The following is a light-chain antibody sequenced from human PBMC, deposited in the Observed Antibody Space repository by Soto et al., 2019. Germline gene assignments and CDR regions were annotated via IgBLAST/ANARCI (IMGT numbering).Light chain of an antibody. Sequence: QSVLTHPLSASGSPGQSVSISCTGTGSDVGTYNFVSWYQQHPGKAPKLLIYEVTKRPSGVPDRFSGSKSGNTASLTVSGLQAEDEAEYFCSSYTGDRHFYVFGTGTKVTVL. J-gene: IGLJ1*01. V-gene: IGLV2-8*01. CDR3: SSYTGDRHFYV. CDR2: EVT. CDR1: GSDVGTYNF.